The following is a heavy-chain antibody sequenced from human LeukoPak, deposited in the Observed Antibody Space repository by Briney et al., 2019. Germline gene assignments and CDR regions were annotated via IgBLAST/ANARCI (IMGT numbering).Heavy chain of an antibody. CDR2: IIPIFGTA. J-gene: IGHJ5*02. CDR3: ARDTPLGYCSSTSCLNFDP. Sequence: SVKVSCKASGGTFSSYAISWVRQAPGQGLEWMGGIIPIFGTANYAQKFQGRVTITADESTSTAYMELSSLRSEDTAVYYCARDTPLGYCSSTSCLNFDPWGQGTLVTVSS. CDR1: GGTFSSYA. D-gene: IGHD2-2*01. V-gene: IGHV1-69*13.